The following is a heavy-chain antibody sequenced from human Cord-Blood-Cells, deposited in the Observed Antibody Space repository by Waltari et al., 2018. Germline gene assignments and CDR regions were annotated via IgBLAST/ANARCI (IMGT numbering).Heavy chain of an antibody. CDR2: IKSKTDGGTT. CDR3: TTEIVVVPAASFDY. J-gene: IGHJ4*02. D-gene: IGHD2-2*01. CDR1: GFTFRNAW. V-gene: IGHV3-15*01. Sequence: EVQLVESGGGLVKPGGSLRLSCAAAGFTFRNAWMSWVRQAPGKGLEWVGRIKSKTDGGTTDYAAPVKGRFTISRDDSKNTLYLQMNSLKTEDTAVYYCTTEIVVVPAASFDYWGQGTLVTVSS.